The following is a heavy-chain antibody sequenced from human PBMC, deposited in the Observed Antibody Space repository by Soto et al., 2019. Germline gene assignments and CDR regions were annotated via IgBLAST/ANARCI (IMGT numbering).Heavy chain of an antibody. CDR2: IYWDDDK. CDR1: GFSLTTSGVG. D-gene: IGHD3-3*01. Sequence: QITLKESGPTVVKPTETLTLTCTFSGFSLTTSGVGVGWVRQSPGKAPEWLALIYWDDDKRYSTSLNSRLIISKDTSNNLVVLTMANVDPADTATYYCAHRVLRTVFGLVTTTAIYFDFWGPGTPVVVSS. CDR3: AHRVLRTVFGLVTTTAIYFDF. J-gene: IGHJ4*02. V-gene: IGHV2-5*02.